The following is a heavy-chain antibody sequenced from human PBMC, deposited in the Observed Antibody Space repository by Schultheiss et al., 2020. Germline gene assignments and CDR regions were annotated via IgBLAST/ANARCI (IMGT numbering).Heavy chain of an antibody. D-gene: IGHD5-18*01. V-gene: IGHV4-34*01. CDR3: ARGRTRGYSYGSIDP. J-gene: IGHJ5*02. CDR2: INHSGST. CDR1: GGSFSGYY. Sequence: SQTLSLTCAVYGGSFSGYYWSWIRQPPGKGLEWIGEINHSGSTNYNPSLKSRVTISVDTSKNQFSLKLSSVTAADTAVYYCARGRTRGYSYGSIDPWGQGTLVTVSS.